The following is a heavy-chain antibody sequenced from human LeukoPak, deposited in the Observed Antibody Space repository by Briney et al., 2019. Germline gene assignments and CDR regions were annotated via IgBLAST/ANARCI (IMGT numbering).Heavy chain of an antibody. V-gene: IGHV4-61*02. CDR1: GGSIGNGCYY. CDR2: IYTSGST. D-gene: IGHD6-13*01. J-gene: IGHJ3*02. CDR3: AREKGSSWYTDAFDI. Sequence: SQTLSLTCTVSGGSIGNGCYYWSWIRQPAGQGLEWIGRIYTSGSTNYNPSLKRRATIAVDTSKNQFYLKLSSVTAADTAVYYCAREKGSSWYTDAFDIWGQGTMVTVSS.